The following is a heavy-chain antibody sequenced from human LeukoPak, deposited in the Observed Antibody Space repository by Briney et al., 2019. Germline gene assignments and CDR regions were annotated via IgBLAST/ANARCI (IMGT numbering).Heavy chain of an antibody. CDR1: GFTFSSYE. Sequence: SGGSLRLSCAASGFTFSSYEMNWVRQAPGKGLVWVARIQYDGNTTGYADSVKGRFTISRDNAKKTLYVQMNSLRAEDTAVYYCARALVAGVTLNALDIWGQGTMVTVSS. V-gene: IGHV3-74*01. J-gene: IGHJ3*02. D-gene: IGHD2-15*01. CDR3: ARALVAGVTLNALDI. CDR2: IQYDGNTT.